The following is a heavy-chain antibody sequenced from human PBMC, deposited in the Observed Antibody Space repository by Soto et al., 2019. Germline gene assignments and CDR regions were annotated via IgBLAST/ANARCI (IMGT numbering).Heavy chain of an antibody. CDR3: VKGGYSGYDFLHYFDY. D-gene: IGHD5-12*01. Sequence: EVQLVESGGGLVQPGGSLRLSCSASGFTFSSYAMHWVRQAPGKGLEYVSAVSSNGGSTYYADSVKGRFSISRDNSKNTLDLQMSSLRVGDTAVFYCVKGGYSGYDFLHYFDYWGQGILVTVSS. J-gene: IGHJ4*02. CDR2: VSSNGGST. V-gene: IGHV3-64D*08. CDR1: GFTFSSYA.